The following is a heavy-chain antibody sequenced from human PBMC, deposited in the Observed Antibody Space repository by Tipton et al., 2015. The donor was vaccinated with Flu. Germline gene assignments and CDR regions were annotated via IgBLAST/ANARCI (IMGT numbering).Heavy chain of an antibody. CDR1: GFTFSSYW. Sequence: SLRLSCAASGFTFSSYWMSWVRQAPGKGLEWVSAISGSGGSTYYADSVKGRFTISRDNSKNTLYLQMNSLRAEDTAVYYCAKGGGYYYDSSGYKDYWGQGTLVTVSS. CDR2: ISGSGGST. CDR3: AKGGGYYYDSSGYKDY. J-gene: IGHJ4*02. V-gene: IGHV3-23*01. D-gene: IGHD3-22*01.